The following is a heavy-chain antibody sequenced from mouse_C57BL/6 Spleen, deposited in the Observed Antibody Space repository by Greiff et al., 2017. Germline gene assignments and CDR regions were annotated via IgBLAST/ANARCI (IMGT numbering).Heavy chain of an antibody. CDR3: AKVVKGNYYAMDY. V-gene: IGHV2-5*01. D-gene: IGHD1-1*02. CDR2: IWSGGST. J-gene: IGHJ4*01. CDR1: GFSLTSYG. Sequence: QVQLKQSGPGLVQPSQSLSITCTVSGFSLTSYGVHWVRQSPGKGLEWLGVIWSGGSTAYNAAFMSRLSITKDNAKSQVFFKMNSLQADDTAIYYCAKVVKGNYYAMDYWGQGTSVTVSS.